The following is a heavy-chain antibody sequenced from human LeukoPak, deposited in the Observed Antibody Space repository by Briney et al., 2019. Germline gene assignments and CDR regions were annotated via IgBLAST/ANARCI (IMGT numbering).Heavy chain of an antibody. CDR3: ARFRVDYDMDV. J-gene: IGHJ6*02. CDR1: GGSISGHY. Sequence: SETLSLTCTVSGGSISGHYWTWIRQPPGKGLEWIGQIHYSGRPDYNPSLKSRVTISVDTSKNQLSLKVASVTGADTAVHYCARFRVDYDMDVWGQGTTVTVSS. V-gene: IGHV4-59*11. CDR2: IHYSGRP.